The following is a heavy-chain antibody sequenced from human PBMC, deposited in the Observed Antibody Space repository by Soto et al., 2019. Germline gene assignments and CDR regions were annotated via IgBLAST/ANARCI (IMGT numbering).Heavy chain of an antibody. D-gene: IGHD2-2*01. CDR2: INHSGST. CDR3: ARSSVVVPADPDLGFDP. CDR1: GGSFSGYY. Sequence: QVQLQQWGAGLLKPSETLSLTCAVYGGSFSGYYWSWIRQPPGKGLEWIGEINHSGSTNYNPSLKSRVTISVDTSKNQFSLKLSSVTAADMAVYYCARSSVVVPADPDLGFDPWGQGTLVTVSS. V-gene: IGHV4-34*01. J-gene: IGHJ5*02.